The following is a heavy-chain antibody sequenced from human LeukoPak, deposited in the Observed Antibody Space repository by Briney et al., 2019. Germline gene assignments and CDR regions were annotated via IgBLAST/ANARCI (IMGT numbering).Heavy chain of an antibody. CDR3: AKSLCDYDSYAHRYYYYGMDV. D-gene: IGHD5-12*01. Sequence: PGGSLRLSCAASGFTFSSYAMSWVRQAPGKGLEWVSAISGSGGSTYYADSVKGRFTISRDNSKNAIDQQTNNLRIENTTAYDSAKSLCDYDSYAHRYYYYGMDVWGKGTTVTVSS. V-gene: IGHV3-23*01. CDR1: GFTFSSYA. CDR2: ISGSGGST. J-gene: IGHJ6*04.